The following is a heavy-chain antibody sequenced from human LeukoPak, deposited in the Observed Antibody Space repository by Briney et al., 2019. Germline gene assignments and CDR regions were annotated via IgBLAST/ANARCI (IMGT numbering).Heavy chain of an antibody. CDR3: ARRIAAAGDFDY. V-gene: IGHV4-30-4*01. D-gene: IGHD6-13*01. Sequence: SETLSLTCTVSGGSISSGDYYWSWLRQPPGKGLEWIGYIYYSGRTYNPSLKSRVTISLDTSKNQISLKLSSVTAADTAVYYCARRIAAAGDFDYWGQGSLVTVSS. CDR1: GGSISSGDYY. CDR2: IYYSGRT. J-gene: IGHJ4*02.